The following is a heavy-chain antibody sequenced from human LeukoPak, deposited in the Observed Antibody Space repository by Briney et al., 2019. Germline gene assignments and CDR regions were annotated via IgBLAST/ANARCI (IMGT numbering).Heavy chain of an antibody. CDR3: ATISARSDYYYYMDV. V-gene: IGHV1-69-2*01. D-gene: IGHD3-3*01. CDR2: VDPEDGET. CDR1: GYTFTDYY. J-gene: IGHJ6*03. Sequence: ASVKVSCKVSGYTFTDYYMHWVQQAPGKGLEWMGLVDPEDGETIYAEKFQGRVTITADTSTDTAYMELSSLRSEDTAVYYCATISARSDYYYYMDVWGKGTTVTVSS.